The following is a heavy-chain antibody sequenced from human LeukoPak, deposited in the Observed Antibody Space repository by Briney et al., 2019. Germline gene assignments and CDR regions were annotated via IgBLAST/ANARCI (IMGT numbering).Heavy chain of an antibody. D-gene: IGHD6-19*01. CDR3: ATGHSSGWFDY. Sequence: SETLSLTCIVSRGSVSSDYWSWIRQSPGKGLEWIGYIFYPTTTNYNPSLRSRVTMSLDTSNNQFSLDLTSVTGADTAVYFCATGHSSGWFDYWGQGTLVAVSS. CDR2: IFYPTTT. V-gene: IGHV4-59*02. J-gene: IGHJ4*02. CDR1: RGSVSSDY.